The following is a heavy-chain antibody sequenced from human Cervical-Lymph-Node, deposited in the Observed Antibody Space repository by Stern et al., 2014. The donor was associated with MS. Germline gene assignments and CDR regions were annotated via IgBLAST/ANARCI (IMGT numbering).Heavy chain of an antibody. V-gene: IGHV3-21*01. J-gene: IGHJ4*02. D-gene: IGHD4-23*01. CDR1: GFTFSSYT. CDR3: ARGRGGNYRYYFDY. CDR2: ISSGGSYI. Sequence: EVQLVQSGGGLVKPGGPLNLSWEALGFTFSSYTMNWFRQAPGKGLGWVAPISSGGSYIYYADSLKGRFTISRDNAKNSLYLQMNSLRAEDTAVYYCARGRGGNYRYYFDYWGQGTLVTVSS.